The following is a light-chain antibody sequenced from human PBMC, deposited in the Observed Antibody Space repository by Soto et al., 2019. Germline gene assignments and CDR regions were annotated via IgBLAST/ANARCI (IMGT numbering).Light chain of an antibody. Sequence: DIQMTQSPSSVSASVGDRVTITCRASQVINNWLAWYQQKPGKAPNLLIYAASTLQTGVPSRFSGSGSGTDFTLTISTLQSVDFATYYCQHSYGAPYTFGQGTKLEIK. CDR2: AAS. CDR3: QHSYGAPYT. J-gene: IGKJ2*01. V-gene: IGKV1-12*01. CDR1: QVINNW.